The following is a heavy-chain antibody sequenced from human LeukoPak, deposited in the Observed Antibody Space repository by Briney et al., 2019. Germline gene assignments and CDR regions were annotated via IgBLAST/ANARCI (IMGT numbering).Heavy chain of an antibody. CDR2: VSKDGGKK. CDR1: GFTFSDYG. CDR3: ARDGFDY. J-gene: IGHJ4*02. V-gene: IGHV3-30*03. Sequence: GGSLRLSCAASGFTFSDYGMHWVRQAPGKGLEWVAVVSKDGGKKNYADSVKGRFTISRDISENMVYLHLNSLRTEDTAVYYCARDGFDYWGQGTLVTVSS.